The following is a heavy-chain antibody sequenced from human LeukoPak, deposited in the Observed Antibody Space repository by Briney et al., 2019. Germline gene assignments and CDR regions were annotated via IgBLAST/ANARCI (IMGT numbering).Heavy chain of an antibody. CDR2: IKPDGSEK. CDR1: GFTFGSSW. Sequence: PGGSLGLSCVVSGFTFGSSWMSWVRQAPGKGLEWVTNIKPDGSEKYYVDSVKCRFTISRDNSRNSLYLDINNLRTEDTAIYYCAKDRDSNWYPYFEYWGQGTLITVSS. CDR3: AKDRDSNWYPYFEY. V-gene: IGHV3-7*03. J-gene: IGHJ4*02. D-gene: IGHD4-11*01.